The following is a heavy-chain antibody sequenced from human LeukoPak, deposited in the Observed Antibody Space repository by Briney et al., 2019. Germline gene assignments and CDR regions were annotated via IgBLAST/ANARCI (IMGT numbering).Heavy chain of an antibody. Sequence: PGGSLRLSCAASGFTFSSYDMNWARQAPGKGLEWVSYISNSGSAMYFADSVKGRFTIARDNAKNSLYLQMNSLRAADTAVYYCARADCSGGTCYLFYWGQGTLVTVSS. CDR2: ISNSGSAM. CDR3: ARADCSGGTCYLFY. V-gene: IGHV3-48*03. J-gene: IGHJ4*02. CDR1: GFTFSSYD. D-gene: IGHD2-15*01.